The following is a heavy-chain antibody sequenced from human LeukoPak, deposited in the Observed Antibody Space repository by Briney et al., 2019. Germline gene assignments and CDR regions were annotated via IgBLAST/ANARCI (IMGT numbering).Heavy chain of an antibody. D-gene: IGHD1-26*01. V-gene: IGHV3-33*01. J-gene: IGHJ5*02. CDR2: IWFDGSNK. CDR1: GFTFSTDV. CDR3: ARDLNGYSGSYGTFDP. Sequence: PGGSLRLSCAASGFTFSTDVIHWVRQAPGKGLEWLSFIWFDGSNKYFADSVKGRFTISRDKSKNTLYLQMNSLRAEDTAVYYCARDLNGYSGSYGTFDPWGQGTLVTVSS.